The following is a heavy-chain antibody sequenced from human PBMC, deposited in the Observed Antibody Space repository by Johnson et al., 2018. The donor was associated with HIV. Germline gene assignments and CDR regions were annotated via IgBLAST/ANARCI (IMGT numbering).Heavy chain of an antibody. Sequence: VQLVESGGGLVQPGGSLRLSCAASGFTFSDYDMHWVRQATGEGLEWVSAIGSAGDTYYPGSVKGRFTISRENAKNSLYLQMNSLGVEDTALYYCARSHRYGTMMATIRPFDIWGQGTMVTVSS. CDR1: GFTFSDYD. D-gene: IGHD5-12*01. CDR2: IGSAGDT. V-gene: IGHV3-13*01. J-gene: IGHJ3*02. CDR3: ARSHRYGTMMATIRPFDI.